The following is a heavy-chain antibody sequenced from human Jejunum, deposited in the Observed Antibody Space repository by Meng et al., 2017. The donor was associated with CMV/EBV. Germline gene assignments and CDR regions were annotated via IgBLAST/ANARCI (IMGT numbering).Heavy chain of an antibody. J-gene: IGHJ6*02. Sequence: TFTDYYIHWVRQAPGQGLEWLGWINPNNGATAYAEKFQSRVTLTRDTSIDTAYMELSRLTSDDTAVYYCARGATTTLFHYYKEMDVWGQGTTVTVSS. CDR2: INPNNGAT. CDR1: TFTDYY. V-gene: IGHV1-2*02. CDR3: ARGATTTLFHYYKEMDV. D-gene: IGHD1-14*01.